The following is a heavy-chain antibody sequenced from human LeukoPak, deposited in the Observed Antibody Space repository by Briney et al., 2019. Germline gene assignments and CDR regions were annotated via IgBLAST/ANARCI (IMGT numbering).Heavy chain of an antibody. D-gene: IGHD2-15*01. Sequence: GGSLRLSCAASGFTFSSYSMNWVRQAPGKGLEWVSSISSSSSYIYYADSVKGRFTISRDNAKNSLYLQMNSLRAEDTAVYYCARDTCSGGSCYSWDGADYWGQGTLVTVSS. J-gene: IGHJ4*02. CDR2: ISSSSSYI. V-gene: IGHV3-21*01. CDR3: ARDTCSGGSCYSWDGADY. CDR1: GFTFSSYS.